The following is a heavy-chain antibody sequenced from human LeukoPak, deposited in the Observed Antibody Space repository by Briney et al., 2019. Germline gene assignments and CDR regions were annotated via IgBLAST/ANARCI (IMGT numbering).Heavy chain of an antibody. CDR1: GGSISSSSYY. D-gene: IGHD5-12*01. V-gene: IGHV4-39*01. J-gene: IGHJ4*02. CDR3: ARHRHSDYHYKNTFDF. CDR2: IYYSGST. Sequence: PSETLSLTCTVSGGSISSSSYYWGWIRQPPGKGLEWIGSIYYSGSTYYNPSLKSRVTISVDTSKNHFSLKLNSVTPADTAVYYCARHRHSDYHYKNTFDFWGQGTLVTVSS.